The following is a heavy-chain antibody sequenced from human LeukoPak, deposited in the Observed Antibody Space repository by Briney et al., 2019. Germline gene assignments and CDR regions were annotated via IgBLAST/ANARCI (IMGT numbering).Heavy chain of an antibody. Sequence: GGSLRLSCAASGFTFSSYGMHWVRQAPGKGLEWVAVTWYDGSNKYYADSVKGRFTISRDNSKNTLYLQMNSLRAEDTAVYYCAKAAYCSGGSCYHFDYWGQGTLVTVSS. CDR1: GFTFSSYG. D-gene: IGHD2-15*01. CDR3: AKAAYCSGGSCYHFDY. CDR2: TWYDGSNK. V-gene: IGHV3-33*06. J-gene: IGHJ4*02.